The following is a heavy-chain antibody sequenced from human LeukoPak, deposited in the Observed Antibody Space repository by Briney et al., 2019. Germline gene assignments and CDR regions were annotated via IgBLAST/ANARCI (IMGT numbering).Heavy chain of an antibody. V-gene: IGHV4-4*07. Sequence: SETLSLTCTVSGDSVSSYYWSWIRQPAGKGLEWIGRIYTSGGTNYNPSLTSRVTISLDTSRNQFSLKVTSLTAADTAVYYCAGAPIGSHLDYWGPGTLVTVSS. D-gene: IGHD1-26*01. CDR2: IYTSGGT. CDR1: GDSVSSYY. CDR3: AGAPIGSHLDY. J-gene: IGHJ4*02.